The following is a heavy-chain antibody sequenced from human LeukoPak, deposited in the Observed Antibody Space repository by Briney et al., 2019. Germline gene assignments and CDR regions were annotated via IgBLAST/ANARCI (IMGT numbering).Heavy chain of an antibody. D-gene: IGHD4/OR15-4a*01. V-gene: IGHV1-46*01. CDR2: ISPSGGST. J-gene: IGHJ5*02. CDR1: GYTFTSNY. Sequence: ASVKVSCMAFGYTFTSNYMHWVRQAPGQGPEWMGVISPSGGSTTYAQKFQGRVTLTRDMSTSTDHLELSSLRSEDTAVYYCARDNSVLDEAWWFNPWGQGTLVTVSS. CDR3: ARDNSVLDEAWWFNP.